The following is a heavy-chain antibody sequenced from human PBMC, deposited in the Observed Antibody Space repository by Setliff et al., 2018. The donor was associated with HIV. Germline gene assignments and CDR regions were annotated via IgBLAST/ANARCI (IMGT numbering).Heavy chain of an antibody. CDR1: GYSLTSYS. Sequence: ASVKVSCKASGYSLTSYSINWVRQAPGQGLEWMGYINPNTGNPTYAQGFTGRFVFSVDTPVSTAYLQIFSLKAEDTAVYYCTRDHTPPPNYDFWSGQIDLRNIFYYMDVWGTGTPVTVSS. J-gene: IGHJ6*03. D-gene: IGHD3-3*01. CDR3: TRDHTPPPNYDFWSGQIDLRNIFYYMDV. CDR2: INPNTGNP. V-gene: IGHV7-4-1*01.